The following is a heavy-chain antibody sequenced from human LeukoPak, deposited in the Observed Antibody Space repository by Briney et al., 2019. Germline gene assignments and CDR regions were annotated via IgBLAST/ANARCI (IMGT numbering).Heavy chain of an antibody. CDR1: GGSISSYY. CDR2: IYYSGST. V-gene: IGHV4-59*01. CDR3: ARAKLRYFDWPFLDY. D-gene: IGHD3-9*01. Sequence: PSETLPLTCSVSGGSISSYYWSWIRQPPGKGLEWIGYIYYSGSTNYNPSLKSRVTISVDTSKNQFSLKLSSVTAADTAVYYCARAKLRYFDWPFLDYWGQGTLVTVSS. J-gene: IGHJ4*02.